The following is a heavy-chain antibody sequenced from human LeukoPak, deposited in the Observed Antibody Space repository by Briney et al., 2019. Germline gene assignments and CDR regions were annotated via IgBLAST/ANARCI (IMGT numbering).Heavy chain of an antibody. D-gene: IGHD3-10*01. CDR3: ASPGTMVRGAQPSDY. J-gene: IGHJ4*02. Sequence: GGSLRLSCAASGFTVSSNYMSWVRQAPGKGLEWVSVIYNDGRTYYADSVKGRFTISRDNSKSTLYLQMNSLRAEDTAVYYCASPGTMVRGAQPSDYWGQGTLVTVSS. CDR1: GFTVSSNY. V-gene: IGHV3-66*01. CDR2: IYNDGRT.